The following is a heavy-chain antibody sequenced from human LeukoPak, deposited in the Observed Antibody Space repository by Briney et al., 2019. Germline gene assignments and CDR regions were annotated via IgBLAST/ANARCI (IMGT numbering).Heavy chain of an antibody. CDR2: IYYSGST. CDR1: GGSISSYY. CDR3: ARHLYGSGLHRIDY. Sequence: SETLSLTCTVSGGSISSYYWSWIRQPPGKGLEWIGYIYYSGSTNYNPSLKSRVTISVDTSKNQFSLELSSVTAADTAVYHCARHLYGSGLHRIDYWGQGTLVTVSS. V-gene: IGHV4-59*08. D-gene: IGHD6-19*01. J-gene: IGHJ4*02.